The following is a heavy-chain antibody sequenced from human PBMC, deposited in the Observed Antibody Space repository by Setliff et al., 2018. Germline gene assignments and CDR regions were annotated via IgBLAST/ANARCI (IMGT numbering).Heavy chain of an antibody. CDR3: ARAAGYSSSWYHYYYGMDV. D-gene: IGHD6-13*01. V-gene: IGHV4-4*02. CDR1: GGSISSSNW. Sequence: PSETLSLTCAVSGGSISSSNWWSWVRQPPGKGLEWIGEIYHSGGAYYNPSLKSRVTISVDTSKNQFSLKLSSVTAADTAVYYCARAAGYSSSWYHYYYGMDVWGQGTTVTVSS. J-gene: IGHJ6*02. CDR2: IYHSGGA.